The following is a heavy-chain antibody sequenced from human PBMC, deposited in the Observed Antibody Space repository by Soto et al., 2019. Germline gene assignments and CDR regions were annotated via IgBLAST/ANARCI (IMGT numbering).Heavy chain of an antibody. J-gene: IGHJ6*02. D-gene: IGHD3-16*02. V-gene: IGHV4-34*01. CDR2: IDHTGNT. CDR1: GGSFSDYL. Sequence: PSETLSLTCAVYGGSFSDYLWSWIRQPPGKSLEWIGDIDHTGNTTYSPSLKGRVTISVDTPKNQFSLNLRSVTAADTGLYYCARALTSYCYGTKCRPGHSDLDVWDQGTTVTVSS. CDR3: ARALTSYCYGTKCRPGHSDLDV.